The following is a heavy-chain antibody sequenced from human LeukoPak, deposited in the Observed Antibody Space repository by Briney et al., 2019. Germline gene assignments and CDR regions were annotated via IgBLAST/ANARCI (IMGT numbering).Heavy chain of an antibody. Sequence: ASVKVSCKVSGYTFTSYDINWGRQAPGQGLERMGWMNHNSGNTDYAQKFQGRVTITRNTSISTAYMELSSLRSEDTAVYYCAREANSGTNFDYWGQGTLVTVSS. CDR3: AREANSGTNFDY. CDR1: GYTFTSYD. J-gene: IGHJ4*02. D-gene: IGHD1-26*01. CDR2: MNHNSGNT. V-gene: IGHV1-8*01.